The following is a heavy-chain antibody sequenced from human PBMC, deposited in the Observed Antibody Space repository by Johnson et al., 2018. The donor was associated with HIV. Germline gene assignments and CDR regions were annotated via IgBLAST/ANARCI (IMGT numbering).Heavy chain of an antibody. CDR1: GFTFSSYA. CDR2: IGTAGDT. J-gene: IGHJ3*02. Sequence: VQLMESGGGLVQPGGSLRLSCAASGFTFSSYAMSWVRQAPGKGLEWVSVIGTAGDTYYPGSVKGRFTISRENAKNSLYLQMNSLRAEDTAVYYCARERGDAFDIWGQGTMVTVSS. V-gene: IGHV3-13*01. CDR3: ARERGDAFDI. D-gene: IGHD3-10*01.